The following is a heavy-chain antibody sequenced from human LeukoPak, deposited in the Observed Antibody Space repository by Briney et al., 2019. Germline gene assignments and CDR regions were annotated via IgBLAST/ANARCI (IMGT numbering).Heavy chain of an antibody. CDR1: GYSISSGYY. V-gene: IGHV4-38-2*02. D-gene: IGHD3-10*01. J-gene: IGHJ5*02. CDR3: ARDFYGSGSWNWFDP. Sequence: SETLSLTCTVSGYSISSGYYWGWIRQPPGKGLEWIGSIYHSGSTYYNPSLKSRVTISVDTSKNQFSLKLSSVIAADTAVYYCARDFYGSGSWNWFDPWGQGTLVTVSS. CDR2: IYHSGST.